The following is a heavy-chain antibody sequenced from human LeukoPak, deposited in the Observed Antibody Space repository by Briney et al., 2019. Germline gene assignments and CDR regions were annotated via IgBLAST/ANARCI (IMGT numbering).Heavy chain of an antibody. CDR1: GGSISSSY. CDR3: ARGYCSSTSCYYDAFDS. CDR2: IYYSGST. J-gene: IGHJ3*02. D-gene: IGHD2-2*01. Sequence: SETLSLTCTVSGGSISSSYWIWIRQPPGKGLEWIGYIYYSGSTNYNPSLKSRLTISVDTSKNQFSLKLTPVTAADTAVYYCARGYCSSTSCYYDAFDSWGQGTMVTVSS. V-gene: IGHV4-59*01.